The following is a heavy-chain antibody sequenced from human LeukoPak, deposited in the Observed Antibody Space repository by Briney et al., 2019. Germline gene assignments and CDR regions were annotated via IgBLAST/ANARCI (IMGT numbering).Heavy chain of an antibody. V-gene: IGHV3-7*01. CDR2: IKQDGSEK. D-gene: IGHD3-3*01. CDR1: GFTFSSYW. J-gene: IGHJ4*02. Sequence: GGSLRLSCAASGFTFSSYWMSWVRQAPGKGLEWVANIKQDGSEKYYVDSVKGRFTISRDNAKNSLYLQMNSLRAEDTAVYYCARAMTPYYDFWSDDDYWGQGTLVTVSS. CDR3: ARAMTPYYDFWSDDDY.